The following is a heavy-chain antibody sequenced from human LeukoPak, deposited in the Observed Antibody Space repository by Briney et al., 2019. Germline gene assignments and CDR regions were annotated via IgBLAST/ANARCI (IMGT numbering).Heavy chain of an antibody. J-gene: IGHJ5*02. CDR3: ARGLVGATGDQNFFDP. V-gene: IGHV4-4*07. CDR2: IYTSESA. Sequence: PSETLSLTCTVSPDSFGNYYWSWIRLPAGKGLEWIGRIYTSESATYNPSLKSRVTMSVDKSKNQFSLNLSSLTAADTAVYYCARGLVGATGDQNFFDPWGQGTLVTVSS. D-gene: IGHD1-26*01. CDR1: PDSFGNYY.